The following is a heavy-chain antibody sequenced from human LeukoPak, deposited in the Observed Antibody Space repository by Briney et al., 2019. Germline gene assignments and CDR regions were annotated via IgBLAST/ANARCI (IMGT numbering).Heavy chain of an antibody. CDR1: GFTFSVYA. V-gene: IGHV3-23*01. CDR2: ISGSGGST. D-gene: IGHD3-10*01. J-gene: IGHJ4*02. CDR3: AKCAYGSGSYGFDY. Sequence: PGGSLRLSCEASGFTFSVYAMSWVRQAPGKGLEWVSTISGSGGSTYYADSVRGRFTISRDNSKNTLYLQMNSLRAEDTAVYYCAKCAYGSGSYGFDYWGQGTLVTVSS.